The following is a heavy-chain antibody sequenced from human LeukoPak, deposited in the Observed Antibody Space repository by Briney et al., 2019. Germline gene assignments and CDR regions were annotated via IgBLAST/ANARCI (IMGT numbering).Heavy chain of an antibody. Sequence: GESLKISCKGSGYTFSSYWIAWVRQMPGKGLEWMGIIYPGDSDTRYSPSFQGQVTISADKSISTAYLQWSSLKASDTAMYYCARQATVTTPLDYWGQGTLVTVSS. CDR3: ARQATVTTPLDY. J-gene: IGHJ4*02. V-gene: IGHV5-51*01. CDR2: IYPGDSDT. D-gene: IGHD4-11*01. CDR1: GYTFSSYW.